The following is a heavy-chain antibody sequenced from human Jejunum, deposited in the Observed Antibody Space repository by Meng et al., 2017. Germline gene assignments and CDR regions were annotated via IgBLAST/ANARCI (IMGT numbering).Heavy chain of an antibody. D-gene: IGHD3-9*01. J-gene: IGHJ5*02. V-gene: IGHV2-5*02. Sequence: QITLKESGPTLVKPTPTLTLTCTLPGFSLSASEVGVAWFRQPPGKALEWLAVIYWDDEKRYSPSLKNRLTITKDTSKNQVVLTMTNVDPVDTATYYCGRCNFAIVTGNRYNRFDPWGQGTLVTVSS. CDR2: IYWDDEK. CDR3: GRCNFAIVTGNRYNRFDP. CDR1: GFSLSASEVG.